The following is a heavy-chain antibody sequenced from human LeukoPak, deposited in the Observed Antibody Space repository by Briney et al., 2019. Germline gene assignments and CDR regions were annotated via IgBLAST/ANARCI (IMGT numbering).Heavy chain of an antibody. CDR3: ARKKMATITEFDDY. CDR1: GCTLTELS. J-gene: IGHJ4*02. CDR2: FDPEDGET. Sequence: ASVKVSCKVSGCTLTELSMHWVRQAPGKGLEWMGGFDPEDGETIYAQKFQGRVTMTEDTSTDTAYMELSSLRSEDTAVYYCARKKMATITEFDDYRGQGTLVTVSS. D-gene: IGHD5-24*01. V-gene: IGHV1-24*01.